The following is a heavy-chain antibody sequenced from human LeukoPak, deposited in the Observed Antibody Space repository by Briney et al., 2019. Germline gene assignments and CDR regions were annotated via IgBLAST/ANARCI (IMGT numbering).Heavy chain of an antibody. CDR1: GFTFTSSA. V-gene: IGHV1-58*01. D-gene: IGHD6-6*01. CDR3: ARVKAARWYYYYGMDV. J-gene: IGHJ6*02. CDR2: IVVGSGNT. Sequence: SVKVSCKASGFTFTSSAVQWVRQARGQRLEWIGWIVVGSGNTNYAQKFQERVTITRDMSTSTAYMELSSLRSEDTAVYYCARVKAARWYYYYGMDVWGQGTTVTVSS.